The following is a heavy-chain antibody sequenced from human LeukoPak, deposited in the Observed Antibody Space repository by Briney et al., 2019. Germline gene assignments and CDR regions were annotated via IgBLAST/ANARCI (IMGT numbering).Heavy chain of an antibody. CDR3: AKDPSMTTPPNWFDP. J-gene: IGHJ5*02. CDR1: GFTFSTYW. CDR2: IDQDGSQK. Sequence: GGSLRLSCAASGFTFSTYWMSWVRQAPGKGLEWVANIDQDGSQKYYVDSVKGRFTISRDNAKNTLYLQMNSLRAEDTAVYYCAKDPSMTTPPNWFDPWGQGTLVTVSS. V-gene: IGHV3-7*03. D-gene: IGHD4-11*01.